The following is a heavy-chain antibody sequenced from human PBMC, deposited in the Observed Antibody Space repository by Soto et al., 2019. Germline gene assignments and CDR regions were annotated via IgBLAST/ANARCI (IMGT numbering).Heavy chain of an antibody. CDR2: IYSTGNT. V-gene: IGHV4-39*01. CDR1: GDSIRSSSY. J-gene: IGHJ6*02. D-gene: IGHD6-13*01. Sequence: SETLSLTCTVSGDSIRSSSYWGWIRQPPGKGLEWNGSIYSTGNTYYNPSLNSQVTISVDTSKNQFSLNVISVTAADTAVYYCRRSSRYSTDVWGQGTTVTVSS. CDR3: RRSSRYSTDV.